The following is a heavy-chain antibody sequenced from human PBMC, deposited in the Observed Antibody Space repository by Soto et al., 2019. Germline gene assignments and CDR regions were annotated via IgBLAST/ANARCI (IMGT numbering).Heavy chain of an antibody. Sequence: QVQLVQSGAEVKKPGSSVKVSCKASGGTFSSYAISWVRQAPGQGLEWMGGIIPIFGTANYAQKFQGRVTITADESKRTAYMELSSLRPEYTAVYYCASSPEIVVVPDEDPKKGNWFAPWGQGTLVIVSS. V-gene: IGHV1-69*01. CDR3: ASSPEIVVVPDEDPKKGNWFAP. CDR1: GGTFSSYA. D-gene: IGHD2-2*01. J-gene: IGHJ5*02. CDR2: IIPIFGTA.